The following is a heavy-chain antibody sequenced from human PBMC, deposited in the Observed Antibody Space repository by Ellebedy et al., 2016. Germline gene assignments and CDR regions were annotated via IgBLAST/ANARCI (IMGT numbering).Heavy chain of an antibody. CDR2: ISTSDSESET. CDR1: GYSFTRYW. D-gene: IGHD3-9*01. Sequence: GESLKISXKGSGYSFTRYWIGWVRQMPGKGLEWMGIISTSDSESETRYSPAFQGQVTISADKSIRTAYLQWSSLKASDTAMYYCARRAFHILTDYSAQYFDYWGQGTLVTVSS. V-gene: IGHV5-51*01. J-gene: IGHJ4*02. CDR3: ARRAFHILTDYSAQYFDY.